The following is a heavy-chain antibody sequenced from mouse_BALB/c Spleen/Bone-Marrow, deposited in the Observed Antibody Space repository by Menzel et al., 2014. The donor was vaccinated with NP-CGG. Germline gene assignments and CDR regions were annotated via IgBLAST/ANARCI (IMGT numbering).Heavy chain of an antibody. CDR3: ARYGLAWFDY. J-gene: IGHJ3*01. D-gene: IGHD1-1*01. CDR2: IRNKANGYTT. Sequence: EVKLLESGGGLVQPGGSLRLSCATSGFTFTDYYMSWVRQPPGKALEWFGFIRNKANGYTTEYNVPVRGPFTISRDNSNSILSHQMNTMREDNTATYCSARYGLAWFDYWGQGTLVTVSA. V-gene: IGHV7-3*02. CDR1: GFTFTDYY.